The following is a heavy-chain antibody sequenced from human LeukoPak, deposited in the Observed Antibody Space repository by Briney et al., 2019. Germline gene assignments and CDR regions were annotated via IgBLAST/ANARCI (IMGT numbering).Heavy chain of an antibody. Sequence: APVKVSCKASGYTFSSYGISWVRQAPGQGLEWMGWISAYNGNTNYRQKLQGRVTMTTDTFTGTAYMDLRSLRSDDTAIYYCARDSPDGSGTYYNDSPDYWGQGTLVTVSS. CDR2: ISAYNGNT. V-gene: IGHV1-18*01. D-gene: IGHD3-10*01. CDR1: GYTFSSYG. J-gene: IGHJ4*02. CDR3: ARDSPDGSGTYYNDSPDY.